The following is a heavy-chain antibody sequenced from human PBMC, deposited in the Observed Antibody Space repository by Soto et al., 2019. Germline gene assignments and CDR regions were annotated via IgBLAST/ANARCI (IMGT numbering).Heavy chain of an antibody. CDR2: ISSSSSTI. J-gene: IGHJ6*02. D-gene: IGHD5-18*01. Sequence: EVQLVESGGGLVQPGGSLRLSCAASGFTFSSYSMNWVRQAPGKGLEWVSYISSSSSTIYYADSVKGRFTISRDNAKNSLYLQMNSLRDEDTAVYYCARDRGGYSYNYAMDVWGQGTTVTVSS. V-gene: IGHV3-48*02. CDR3: ARDRGGYSYNYAMDV. CDR1: GFTFSSYS.